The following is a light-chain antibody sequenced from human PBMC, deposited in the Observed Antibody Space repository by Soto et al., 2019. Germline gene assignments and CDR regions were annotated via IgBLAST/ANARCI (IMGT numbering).Light chain of an antibody. Sequence: EIVMTQSPATLSVSPGERATLSCRASQSVASNLSWYQQKPGQAHRLLIYGASTRATGIPARFSGSGSGTEFTLTSSSLQSEDFGVYCCHQYNNWPPGYIFGQGTKLEIK. CDR1: QSVASN. J-gene: IGKJ2*01. V-gene: IGKV3-15*01. CDR2: GAS. CDR3: HQYNNWPPGYI.